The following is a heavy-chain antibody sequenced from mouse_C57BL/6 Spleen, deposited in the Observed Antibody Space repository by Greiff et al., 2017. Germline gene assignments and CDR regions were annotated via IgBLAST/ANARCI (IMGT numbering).Heavy chain of an antibody. J-gene: IGHJ3*01. D-gene: IGHD2-2*01. V-gene: IGHV1-85*01. CDR2: IYPRDGST. Sequence: VQLQQSGPELVKPGASVQLSCKASGYTFTSSDINWVKQRPGQGLEWIGWIYPRDGSTKYNEKFKGKATLTVDTSSSTAYMELHSLTSEDSAVYFCAREGVTTPFAYWGQGTLVTVSA. CDR3: AREGVTTPFAY. CDR1: GYTFTSSD.